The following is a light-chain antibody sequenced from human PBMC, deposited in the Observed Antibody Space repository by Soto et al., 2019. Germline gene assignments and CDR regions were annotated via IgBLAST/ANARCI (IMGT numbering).Light chain of an antibody. CDR1: QSVSNSY. Sequence: EIVLTQPPGTLSLSPGERATLSCRASQSVSNSYLAWYQQKPGQAPRLLIYDASNRATGIPARFSGSGSGTEFTLTISSLQPEDFATYYCQQFNSFPRTFGQGTKVDI. V-gene: IGKV3-20*01. CDR3: QQFNSFPRT. J-gene: IGKJ1*01. CDR2: DAS.